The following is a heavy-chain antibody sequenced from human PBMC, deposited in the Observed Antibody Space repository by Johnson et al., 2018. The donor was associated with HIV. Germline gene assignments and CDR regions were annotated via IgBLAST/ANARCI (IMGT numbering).Heavy chain of an antibody. Sequence: QVQLVESGGGLVKPGGSLRLSCVASGFTFSDYYMTWIRQAPGKGLEWVSIISSSGRTIYYVDSVKGRFTISRDNSKNTLFLQMNSLRAEDTAVYYCARDPAAAALRAFDIWGQGTMVTVSS. CDR2: ISSSGRTI. D-gene: IGHD6-13*01. CDR3: ARDPAAAALRAFDI. CDR1: GFTFSDYY. V-gene: IGHV3-11*04. J-gene: IGHJ3*02.